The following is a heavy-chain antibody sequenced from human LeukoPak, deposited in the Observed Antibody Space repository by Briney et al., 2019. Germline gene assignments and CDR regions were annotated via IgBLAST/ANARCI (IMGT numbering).Heavy chain of an antibody. CDR1: GGSITSTNW. CDR2: ISLTGRT. Sequence: PSGTLSLTCGVSGGSITSTNWWSWVRQPPGQGLEWIGEISLTGRTNYNPSLIGRVIMSLDESRNQLSLTLTSVTAADTAMYYCARAQLNLVVDFGMDVWGQGTTVTVSS. D-gene: IGHD2-2*01. CDR3: ARAQLNLVVDFGMDV. V-gene: IGHV4-4*02. J-gene: IGHJ6*02.